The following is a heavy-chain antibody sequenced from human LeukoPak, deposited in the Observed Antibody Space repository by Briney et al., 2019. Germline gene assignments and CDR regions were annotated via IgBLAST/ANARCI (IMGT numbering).Heavy chain of an antibody. CDR3: ARAYSSGWYFVDWFDP. J-gene: IGHJ5*02. D-gene: IGHD6-19*01. CDR1: GGSISSYY. CDR2: IYYSGST. Sequence: SETLSLTCTVSGGSISSYYWSWIRQPPGKGLEWIGYIYYSGSTNYNPSLKGRVTISVDTSKNQFSLKLSSVTAADTAVYYCARAYSSGWYFVDWFDPWGQGTLVTVSS. V-gene: IGHV4-59*08.